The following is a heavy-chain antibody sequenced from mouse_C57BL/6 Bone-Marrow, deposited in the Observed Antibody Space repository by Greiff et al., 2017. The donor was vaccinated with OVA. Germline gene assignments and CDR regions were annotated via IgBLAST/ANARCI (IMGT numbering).Heavy chain of an antibody. CDR3: ARERAITTVSY. J-gene: IGHJ2*01. CDR2: INPYNGGT. Sequence: EVKLMESGPVLVKPGASVKMSCKASGYTFTDYYMNWVKQSHGKSLEWIGVINPYNGGTSYNQKFKGKATLTVDKSSSTAYMELNSLTSEDSAVYYCARERAITTVSYWGQGTTLTVSS. D-gene: IGHD1-1*01. V-gene: IGHV1-19*01. CDR1: GYTFTDYY.